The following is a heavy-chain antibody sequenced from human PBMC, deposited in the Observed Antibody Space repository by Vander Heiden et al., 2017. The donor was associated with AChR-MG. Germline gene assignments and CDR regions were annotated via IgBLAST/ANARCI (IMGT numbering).Heavy chain of an antibody. D-gene: IGHD3-22*01. J-gene: IGHJ4*02. CDR1: GFTFSNAW. V-gene: IGHV3-15*01. Sequence: EVQLVESGGGLVKPGGSLRLSCAASGFTFSNAWMGWVRQAPGKGLEWVGRIKSKTDGGTTDYAAPVKGRFTISRDDSKNTLYLQMNSLKTEDTAVYYCTTTYYYDSSGWQLWGQGTLVTVSS. CDR3: TTTYYYDSSGWQL. CDR2: IKSKTDGGTT.